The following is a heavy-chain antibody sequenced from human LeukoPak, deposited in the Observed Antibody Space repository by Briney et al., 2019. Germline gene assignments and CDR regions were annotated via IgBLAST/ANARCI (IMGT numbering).Heavy chain of an antibody. Sequence: SQTLSLTCTVSGGSISSGGYYWRWIRQHPGKGLEWIGYIFYSGSTYYNPSLKSRVTISVDTSKNQFSLKLSSVTAADTAVYYCARGSDYYGSGSYYLPTYYYGMDVWGQGTTVTVSS. CDR2: IFYSGST. V-gene: IGHV4-31*03. D-gene: IGHD3-10*01. J-gene: IGHJ6*02. CDR1: GGSISSGGYY. CDR3: ARGSDYYGSGSYYLPTYYYGMDV.